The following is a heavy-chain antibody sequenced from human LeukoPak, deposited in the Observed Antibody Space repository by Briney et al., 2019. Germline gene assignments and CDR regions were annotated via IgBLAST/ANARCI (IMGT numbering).Heavy chain of an antibody. CDR2: INHSGST. D-gene: IGHD4-23*01. V-gene: IGHV4-34*01. CDR1: GGSFSGYY. CDR3: ARGRWLTNSYFDY. Sequence: PSETLSLTCAVYGGSFSGYYWSWTRQPPGKGLEWIGEINHSGSTDYNPSLKSRVTISVDTSKNQFSLKLSSVTAADTAVYYCARGRWLTNSYFDYWGQGTLVTVSS. J-gene: IGHJ4*02.